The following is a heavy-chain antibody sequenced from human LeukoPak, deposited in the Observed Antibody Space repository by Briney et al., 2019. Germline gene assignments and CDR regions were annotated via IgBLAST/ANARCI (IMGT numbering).Heavy chain of an antibody. CDR1: GGSVSSYY. J-gene: IGHJ4*02. V-gene: IGHV4-59*02. CDR2: VYYSGSP. Sequence: SETLSLTCTVSGGSVSSYYWSWIRQPAGKGLEWIGYVYYSGSPNYYPSLKSRVTISVDTSKNQFSLKLSSVTAADTAVYYCAREISGAYYDSSGTFDYWGQGTLVTVSS. CDR3: AREISGAYYDSSGTFDY. D-gene: IGHD3-22*01.